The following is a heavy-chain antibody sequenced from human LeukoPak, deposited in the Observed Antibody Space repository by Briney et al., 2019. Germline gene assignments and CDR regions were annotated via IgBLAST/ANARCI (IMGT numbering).Heavy chain of an antibody. CDR1: GFTFSNHW. CDR3: AKVLSGSQDY. Sequence: PGQSLRLSCAASGFTFSNHWMGWVRQAPGKGLEWVANINQDGSEKYYVDSVKGRFIISRDNAAKSMSLQMNSLRAEDTAVYYCAKVLSGSQDYWGQGTLVTVFS. CDR2: INQDGSEK. D-gene: IGHD1-26*01. V-gene: IGHV3-7*05. J-gene: IGHJ4*02.